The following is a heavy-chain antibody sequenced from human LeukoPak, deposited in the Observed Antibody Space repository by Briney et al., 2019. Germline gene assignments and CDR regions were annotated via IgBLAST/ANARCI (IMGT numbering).Heavy chain of an antibody. CDR2: ISGCGGRT. J-gene: IGHJ4*02. Sequence: PGGSLRLSCAVYGLTFSGYAMSCVRQAPGKGLGWVSAISGCGGRTYYGDCVKGRFTISRHNSKHPLYLQMNSCRAWYTCGNYCAKPGDSSGCYYGVDYWGQGTLVTVFS. CDR1: GLTFSGYA. D-gene: IGHD3-22*01. V-gene: IGHV3-23*01. CDR3: AKPGDSSGCYYGVDY.